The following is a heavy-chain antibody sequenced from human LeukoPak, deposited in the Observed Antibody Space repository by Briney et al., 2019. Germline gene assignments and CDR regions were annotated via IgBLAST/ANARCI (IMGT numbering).Heavy chain of an antibody. J-gene: IGHJ6*02. CDR2: ISRTSHTI. CDR1: GFTFSNYD. V-gene: IGHV3-48*01. CDR3: AREVPNYYGMDV. Sequence: GGSLRLSCAASGFTFSNYDMIWVRQAPGKGLEWVSYISRTSHTIYYADSVKGRFTISRDNAKNSLYLQMNSLRAEDTAVYYCAREVPNYYGMDVWGQGTTVTVSS.